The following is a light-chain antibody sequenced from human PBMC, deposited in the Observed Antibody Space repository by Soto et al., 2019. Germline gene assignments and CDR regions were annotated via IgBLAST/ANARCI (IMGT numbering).Light chain of an antibody. CDR1: SSDVGAYNY. V-gene: IGLV2-8*01. CDR2: EVN. CDR3: CPNAGSNNFYV. J-gene: IGLJ1*01. Sequence: QSVLTQPPSASGSPGQSVTISCTGTSSDVGAYNYVSWFQQHPGKAPKLMIYEVNKRPSGVPDRYSGSKSGNTASLTVSGLQAEDVSDYFCCPNAGSNNFYVFGTGTTLTVL.